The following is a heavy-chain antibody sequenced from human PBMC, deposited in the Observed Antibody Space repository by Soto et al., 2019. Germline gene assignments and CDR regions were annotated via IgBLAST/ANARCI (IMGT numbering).Heavy chain of an antibody. Sequence: AASVKVSCKVSGYTLTELSMHWVRQAPGKGLEWMGGFDPEDGETIYAQKFQGRATMTKDTSTDTAYMELSSLRSEDTAVYYCATVKEYYYGMDVWGQGTTVTVSS. V-gene: IGHV1-24*01. J-gene: IGHJ6*02. CDR1: GYTLTELS. CDR3: ATVKEYYYGMDV. CDR2: FDPEDGET.